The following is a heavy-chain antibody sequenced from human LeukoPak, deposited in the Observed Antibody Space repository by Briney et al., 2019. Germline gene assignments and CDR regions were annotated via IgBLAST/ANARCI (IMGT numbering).Heavy chain of an antibody. V-gene: IGHV4-59*01. CDR1: GGSISSYY. Sequence: SETLSLTCTVSGGSISSYYWSWIRQPPGKGLEWIGYIYYSGSTNYNPSLKSRVTISVDTSKNQFSLKLSSVTAADTAVYYCARCLKAYFDYWGQGTLVTVPS. J-gene: IGHJ4*02. CDR2: IYYSGST. CDR3: ARCLKAYFDY.